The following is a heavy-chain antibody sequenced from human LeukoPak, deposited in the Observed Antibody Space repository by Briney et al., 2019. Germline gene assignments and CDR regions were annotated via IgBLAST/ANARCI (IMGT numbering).Heavy chain of an antibody. Sequence: ASVKVSCKASGYTFTGCYMHWVRQAPGQGLEWMGWINPNSGGTNYAQKFQGRVTMTRDTSISTAYMELNRLRSDDTAVYYCARPDIGMADLDYWGQGTLVTVSS. J-gene: IGHJ4*02. CDR1: GYTFTGCY. V-gene: IGHV1-2*02. D-gene: IGHD6-19*01. CDR3: ARPDIGMADLDY. CDR2: INPNSGGT.